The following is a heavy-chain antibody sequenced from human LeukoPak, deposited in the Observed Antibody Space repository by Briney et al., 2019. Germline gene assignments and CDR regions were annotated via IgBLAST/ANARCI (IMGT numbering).Heavy chain of an antibody. D-gene: IGHD6-19*01. J-gene: IGHJ5*02. CDR3: ARGPQWLVREGGLPFDP. CDR1: GGTFSSYA. V-gene: IGHV1-69*04. CDR2: IIPILGIA. Sequence: ASVKVSCKASGGTFSSYAISWVRQAPGQGLEWMGRIIPILGIANYAQKFQGRVTITADKSTSTAYMELSSLRSEDTAVYYCARGPQWLVREGGLPFDPWGQGTLVTVSS.